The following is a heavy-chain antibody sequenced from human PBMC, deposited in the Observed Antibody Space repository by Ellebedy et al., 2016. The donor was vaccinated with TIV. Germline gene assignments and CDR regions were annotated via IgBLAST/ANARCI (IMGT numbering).Heavy chain of an antibody. CDR1: GFTFSSYG. CDR2: ISGSGGST. J-gene: IGHJ4*02. V-gene: IGHV3-23*01. CDR3: AKDGPDSTLAGY. Sequence: GESLKISXAASGFTFSSYGMHWVRQAPGKGLEWVSAISGSGGSTYYADSVKGRFTISRDNSKNTLYLQMNSLRAEDTAVYYCAKDGPDSTLAGYWGQGTLVTVSS. D-gene: IGHD3-22*01.